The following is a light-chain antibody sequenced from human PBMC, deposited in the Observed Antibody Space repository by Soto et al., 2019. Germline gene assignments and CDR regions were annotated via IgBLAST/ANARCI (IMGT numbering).Light chain of an antibody. CDR1: QSLVHSDGIAY. CDR3: MQGTHWPPWT. CDR2: KVS. J-gene: IGKJ1*01. Sequence: DVVMTQSPLSLPVTLGQPASISCRSNQSLVHSDGIAYFSWFQQRPGRSPRRLIYKVSNRDSGVPARFSGSGSGTDFTLKISRVEAEDVGVYYCMQGTHWPPWTFGQGTKVDI. V-gene: IGKV2-30*02.